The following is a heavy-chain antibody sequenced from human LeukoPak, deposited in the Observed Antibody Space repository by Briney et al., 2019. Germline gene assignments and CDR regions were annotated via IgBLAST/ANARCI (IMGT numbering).Heavy chain of an antibody. D-gene: IGHD6-6*01. CDR2: INTDGSST. CDR3: ARVTASPLDLYYFDY. V-gene: IGHV3-74*01. J-gene: IGHJ4*02. Sequence: GGSLRLFCGASGFTFSSYWMHWVRQAPGKGLVWVSRINTDGSSTSYADSVKGRFTISRDNAKNTLYLQMNSLRAEDTAVYYCARVTASPLDLYYFDYWGQGTLVTVSS. CDR1: GFTFSSYW.